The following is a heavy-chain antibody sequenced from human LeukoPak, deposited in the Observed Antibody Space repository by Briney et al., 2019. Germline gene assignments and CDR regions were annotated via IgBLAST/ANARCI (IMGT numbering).Heavy chain of an antibody. J-gene: IGHJ4*02. CDR2: IKEDGSEK. Sequence: PGGSLRLSCAAAGFTFSDYRKSGVRRTPGKGLEWVASIKEDGSEKYYVDSVKGRFTISRDNANNSLYLQMNSLSAEDTAVYYCARGYKANYFDFWGQGILVTVSS. CDR1: GFTFSDYR. V-gene: IGHV3-7*04. D-gene: IGHD5-18*01. CDR3: ARGYKANYFDF.